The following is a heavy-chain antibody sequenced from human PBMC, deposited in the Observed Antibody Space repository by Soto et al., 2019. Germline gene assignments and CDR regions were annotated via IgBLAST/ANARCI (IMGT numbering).Heavy chain of an antibody. Sequence: QVQLQESGPGLVKPSETLSLTCTVSGGSISSYYWSWIRQPPGKGLEWIGYIYYSGSTNYNPSLTRRVTISVDPSKNQFSLTLSSVTAADTAVYYCARRYGAGFDYWGQGTLVTVSS. J-gene: IGHJ4*02. CDR3: ARRYGAGFDY. CDR2: IYYSGST. D-gene: IGHD3-9*01. V-gene: IGHV4-59*01. CDR1: GGSISSYY.